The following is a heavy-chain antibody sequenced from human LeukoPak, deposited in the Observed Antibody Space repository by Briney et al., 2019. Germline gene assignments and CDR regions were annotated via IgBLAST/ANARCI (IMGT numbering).Heavy chain of an antibody. D-gene: IGHD3-10*01. Sequence: SETLSLTCTVSGGSITTYYWSWIRQPPRKGLEWIGYIYYSGSTNYNPSLKSRVTISVDTSKNQFSLKLSSVTAADTAVYYCARVLYGSGSYRYYYYGMDVWGQGTTVTVSS. V-gene: IGHV4-59*01. J-gene: IGHJ6*02. CDR3: ARVLYGSGSYRYYYYGMDV. CDR1: GGSITTYY. CDR2: IYYSGST.